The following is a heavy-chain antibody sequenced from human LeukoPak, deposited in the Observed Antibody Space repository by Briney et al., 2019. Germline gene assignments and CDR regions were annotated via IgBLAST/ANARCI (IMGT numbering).Heavy chain of an antibody. CDR3: AKDLDTVIRGVNGY. Sequence: PGGSLSLSRAASRLTPSSNYMGGVRQGPGGGQEWGSGICSRGGSTHYADSVRGRFTIYRDSPKNTLSLQINILRDGDRPVFYCAKDLDTVIRGVNGYWGPGALVTVS. V-gene: IGHV3-23*01. CDR2: ICSRGGST. J-gene: IGHJ4*02. D-gene: IGHD3-10*01. CDR1: RLTPSSNY.